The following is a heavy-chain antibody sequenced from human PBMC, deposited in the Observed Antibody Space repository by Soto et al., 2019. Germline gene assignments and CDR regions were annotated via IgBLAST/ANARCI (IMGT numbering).Heavy chain of an antibody. V-gene: IGHV3-74*01. CDR3: ARGGGDYGDYLDY. D-gene: IGHD4-17*01. Sequence: ELQLVESGGGLVQPGGSLRLSCVASGFSFSTYWMHWVRQAPGKGLVWVSRINTAGTTTPYADSVTGRFTISRDNAKTTLYLQMNSLRAEDTAVYYCARGGGDYGDYLDYWGQGALVTVSS. CDR1: GFSFSTYW. J-gene: IGHJ4*02. CDR2: INTAGTTT.